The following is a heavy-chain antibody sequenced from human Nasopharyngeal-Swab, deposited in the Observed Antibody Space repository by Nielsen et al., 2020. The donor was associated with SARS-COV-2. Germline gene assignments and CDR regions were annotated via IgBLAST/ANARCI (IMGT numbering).Heavy chain of an antibody. CDR3: AKDLGVESPLWFDY. CDR2: ISGSGGST. CDR1: GFTFSGYA. D-gene: IGHD4-23*01. Sequence: GESLKISCTASGFTFSGYAMSWVRQAPGKGLEWVSEISGSGGSTYYAESVKGRFTISRDNSKNTLYLQMSSLRAEDTAIYYCAKDLGVESPLWFDYWGQGTLLTVSS. J-gene: IGHJ4*02. V-gene: IGHV3-23*01.